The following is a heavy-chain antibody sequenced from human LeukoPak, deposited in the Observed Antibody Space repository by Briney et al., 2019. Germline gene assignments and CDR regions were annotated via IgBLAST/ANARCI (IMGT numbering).Heavy chain of an antibody. CDR2: INSDGSST. CDR1: GFTFSSYW. V-gene: IGHV3-74*01. CDR3: ARAGYSGTYYGDY. D-gene: IGHD1-26*01. J-gene: IGHJ4*02. Sequence: GGSLRLSCAASGFTFSSYWMHWVRQAPGKGLVWVSRINSDGSSTTYADSVKGRFTISRDNAKNSLFLHMNSLRDEDTAVYYCARAGYSGTYYGDYWGQGTLVTVSS.